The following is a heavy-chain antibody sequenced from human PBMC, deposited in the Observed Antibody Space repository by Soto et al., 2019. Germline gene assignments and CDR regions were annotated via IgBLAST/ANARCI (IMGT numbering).Heavy chain of an antibody. CDR2: LYTRGTP. CDR1: GASISNFY. V-gene: IGHV4-4*07. J-gene: IGHJ4*02. Sequence: SETMSLTCSVSGASISNFYWSWIRPSAGEGLEWIGRLYTRGTPDYNPSLKSRVTMSIDTSKKRASLSLTSVNAADTAVYYCAKGDTYSXHSSGQGIXVTVXS. CDR3: AKGDTYSXHS.